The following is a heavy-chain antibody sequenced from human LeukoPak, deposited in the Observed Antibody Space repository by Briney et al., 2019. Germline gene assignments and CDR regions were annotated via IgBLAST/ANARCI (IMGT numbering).Heavy chain of an antibody. CDR3: ATFPSYYYYMDV. CDR1: GYTFTGYY. CDR2: INPNSGGT. Sequence: ASVKVSCKASGYTFTGYYMHWVRQAPGQGLEWMGWINPNSGGTNYAQKFQGRVTMTRDTSISTAYMELGRLRSEDTAVYYCATFPSYYYYMDVWGKGTTVTVSS. J-gene: IGHJ6*03. V-gene: IGHV1-2*02.